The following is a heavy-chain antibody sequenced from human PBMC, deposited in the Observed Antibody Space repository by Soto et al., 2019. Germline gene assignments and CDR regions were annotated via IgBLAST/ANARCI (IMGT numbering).Heavy chain of an antibody. CDR2: IIPILGIA. J-gene: IGHJ4*02. Sequence: QVQLVQSGAEVKKPGSSVKVSCKASGGTFSSYTISWVRQAPGQGLEWMGRIIPILGIANYAQKFQGRVTITADKSTSTAYMGLSSLRSEDTAVYYCARESDIVVVPAAMPLDYWGQGTLVTVSS. V-gene: IGHV1-69*08. D-gene: IGHD2-2*01. CDR1: GGTFSSYT. CDR3: ARESDIVVVPAAMPLDY.